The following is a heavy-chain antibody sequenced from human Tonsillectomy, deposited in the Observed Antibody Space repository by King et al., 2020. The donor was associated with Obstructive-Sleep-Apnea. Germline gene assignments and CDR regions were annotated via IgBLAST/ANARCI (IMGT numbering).Heavy chain of an antibody. CDR2: ISAYNGNT. CDR3: ARELAAARSSNWFDP. D-gene: IGHD6-13*01. J-gene: IGHJ5*02. Sequence: VQLVESGAEVKKPGASVKVSCKASGYTFTSYGISWVRQAPGQGLEWMGWISAYNGNTNYAQKLQGRVTMTTDTSTSTAYMELRSQGSDATAVYYCARELAAARSSNWFDPWGQGTLVTVSS. CDR1: GYTFTSYG. V-gene: IGHV1-18*04.